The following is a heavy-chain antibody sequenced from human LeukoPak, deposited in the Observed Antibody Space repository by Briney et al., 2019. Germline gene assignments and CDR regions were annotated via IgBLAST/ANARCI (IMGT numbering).Heavy chain of an antibody. D-gene: IGHD6-13*01. CDR1: GGSFSGYY. CDR3: ARDAPRYSSSWSYWYFDL. V-gene: IGHV4-34*01. J-gene: IGHJ2*01. Sequence: SETLSLTCAVYGGSFSGYYWSWIRQPPGKGLEWIGEINHSGSTNYNPSLKSRVTISVDTSKNQFSPQLNSVTPEDTAVYYCARDAPRYSSSWSYWYFDLWGRGTLVTVSS. CDR2: INHSGST.